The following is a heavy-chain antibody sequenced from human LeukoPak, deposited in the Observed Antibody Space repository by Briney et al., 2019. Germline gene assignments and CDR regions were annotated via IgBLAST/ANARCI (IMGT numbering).Heavy chain of an antibody. D-gene: IGHD2-2*01. CDR2: INKDGSEK. CDR1: GFTFTNYW. J-gene: IGHJ4*02. Sequence: PGGSLRLSCAASGFTFTNYWMAWIRQAPGRGLEWVANINKDGSEKYYVDSVRGRFTISRDNAKNSLYLQMNSLSAEDTAVYYCAKVETSGGANCYALDYWGQGTLVTVSS. CDR3: AKVETSGGANCYALDY. V-gene: IGHV3-7*03.